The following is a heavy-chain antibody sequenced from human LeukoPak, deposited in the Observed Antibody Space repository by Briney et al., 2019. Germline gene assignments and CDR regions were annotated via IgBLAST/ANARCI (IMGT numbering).Heavy chain of an antibody. CDR1: GYTFTDYY. CDR3: ARAKEQTIAARYFEY. Sequence: AASVKVSCKASGYTFTDYYIHWVRQAPGQGLEWIGRINPDSGGTDSAQKFQGRVTMTRDTSISKAYMELRSLRSDDTSVYYCARAKEQTIAARYFEYWGQGTLVTVSS. V-gene: IGHV1-2*06. CDR2: INPDSGGT. J-gene: IGHJ4*02. D-gene: IGHD6-6*01.